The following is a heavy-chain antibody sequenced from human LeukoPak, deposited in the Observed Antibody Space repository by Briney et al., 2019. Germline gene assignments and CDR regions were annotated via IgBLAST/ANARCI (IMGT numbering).Heavy chain of an antibody. D-gene: IGHD6-13*01. CDR2: IYYSGNT. V-gene: IGHV4-39*07. J-gene: IGHJ5*02. Sequence: SETLSLTCTVSGDSIISINYFWGWIRQPPGKGLEWIGSIYYSGNTYYNPSLRGRVTISVDTSKNQFSLKLSSVTAADTAVYYCATVPRIAAVKNGFAPWAREPLVTV. CDR1: GDSIISINYF. CDR3: ATVPRIAAVKNGFAP.